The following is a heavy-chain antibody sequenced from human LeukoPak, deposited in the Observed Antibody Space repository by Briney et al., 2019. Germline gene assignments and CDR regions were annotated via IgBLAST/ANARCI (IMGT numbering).Heavy chain of an antibody. CDR1: GGSISSYY. Sequence: SETLSLTCTVSGGSISSYYWSWIRQPPGKGLEWIGYIYYSGSTNYNPSLESRVTISVDTPKNQFSLKLSSVTAADTAVYFCARSSSWAHFDYWGQGTLVTVSS. J-gene: IGHJ4*02. V-gene: IGHV4-59*01. D-gene: IGHD6-13*01. CDR3: ARSSSWAHFDY. CDR2: IYYSGST.